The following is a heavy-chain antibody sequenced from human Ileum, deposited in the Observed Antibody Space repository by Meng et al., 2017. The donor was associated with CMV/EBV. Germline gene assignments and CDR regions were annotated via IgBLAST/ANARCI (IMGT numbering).Heavy chain of an antibody. D-gene: IGHD6-19*01. Sequence: GESLKISCAASGFTFNTYTMNWVRQAPGKGLEWVSSLRSSDMYTYYAASVKGRFTISRDNAKNSLYLQINSLRAEDTAVYFCARSYGLFVAGLNSWGQGTLVTV. V-gene: IGHV3-21*01. CDR3: ARSYGLFVAGLNS. J-gene: IGHJ1*01. CDR1: GFTFNTYT. CDR2: LRSSDMYT.